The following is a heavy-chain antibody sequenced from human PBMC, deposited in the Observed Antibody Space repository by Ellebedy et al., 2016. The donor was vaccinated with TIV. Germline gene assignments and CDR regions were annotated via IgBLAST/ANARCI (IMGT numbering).Heavy chain of an antibody. J-gene: IGHJ5*02. CDR3: ANLGYCGSDNCYSTA. CDR2: IYYSGST. V-gene: IGHV4-59*12. D-gene: IGHD2-15*01. CDR1: GGSISSYY. Sequence: MPSETLSLTCTVSGGSISSYYWSWIRQPPGKGLEWIGYIYYSGSTNYNPSLESRVTISVDNSKNQFSLKVYSVTAADTAVYYCANLGYCGSDNCYSTAWGQGTLVTVSS.